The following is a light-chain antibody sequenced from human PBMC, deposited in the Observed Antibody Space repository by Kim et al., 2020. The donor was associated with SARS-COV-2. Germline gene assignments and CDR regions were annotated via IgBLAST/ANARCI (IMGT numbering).Light chain of an antibody. V-gene: IGKV3-15*01. Sequence: EIVMTQSPATLSVSPGERATLSCRASQSVRSNLAWYQQKPGQAPRLLIYGASTRATGIPVRFSGSGSGTEFTLTISSLQSEDFAVYYCQQYNNWPPWTFGQGTKVDIK. CDR2: GAS. CDR3: QQYNNWPPWT. J-gene: IGKJ1*01. CDR1: QSVRSN.